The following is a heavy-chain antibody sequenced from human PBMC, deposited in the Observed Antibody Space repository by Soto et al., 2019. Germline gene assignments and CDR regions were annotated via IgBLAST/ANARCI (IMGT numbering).Heavy chain of an antibody. Sequence: ESGGGLVKPGGSLRLCCAASGFTFSNAWMTWVRQAPGKGLEWVGRIKSKADGGTTYYAAPVNRRFTISRDDSKNVVCLQMNSLKTEDTAVYYCTTTGTIDYWGQGTLVTVSS. J-gene: IGHJ4*02. CDR3: TTTGTIDY. CDR2: IKSKADGGTT. D-gene: IGHD1-1*01. V-gene: IGHV3-15*01. CDR1: GFTFSNAW.